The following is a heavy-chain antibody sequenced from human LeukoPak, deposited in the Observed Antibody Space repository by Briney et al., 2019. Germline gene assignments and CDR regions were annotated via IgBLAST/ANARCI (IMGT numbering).Heavy chain of an antibody. CDR1: GITLSNYA. J-gene: IGHJ4*02. CDR3: AQRGVVIRVILIGFHKEAYYFDS. Sequence: GGSLRLSCAASGITLSNYAMSWVRQAPGKGLEWVAGISGSGGGTNYADSVKGRFTISRDNAKNTLYLQMNSLRDEDTAVYFCAQRGVVIRVILIGFHKEAYYFDSWGQGALVTVSS. D-gene: IGHD3-9*01. CDR2: ISGSGGGT. V-gene: IGHV3-23*01.